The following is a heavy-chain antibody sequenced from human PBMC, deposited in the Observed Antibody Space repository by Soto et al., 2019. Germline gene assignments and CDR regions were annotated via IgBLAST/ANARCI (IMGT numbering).Heavy chain of an antibody. CDR1: GASISGFY. D-gene: IGHD5-12*01. J-gene: IGHJ4*02. Sequence: SETLSLTCTVSGASISGFYWSWIRQPPGKGLEWIGYIYYSGSTNYNPSLKSRVTISVDTSKNQFFLKLSSVTAADTAVYYCARRNGYNIYWGQGTLVTVSS. CDR3: ARRNGYNIY. V-gene: IGHV4-59*01. CDR2: IYYSGST.